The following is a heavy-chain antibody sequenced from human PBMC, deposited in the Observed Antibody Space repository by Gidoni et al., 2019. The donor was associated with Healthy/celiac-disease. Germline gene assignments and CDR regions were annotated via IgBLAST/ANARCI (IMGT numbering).Heavy chain of an antibody. CDR1: GFTFSSYA. CDR3: AKSRGITMIVVVLPLDY. Sequence: EVPLLESGGGLVQPGGSLRLSCAASGFTFSSYAMSWVRQAPGKGLEWVSAISGSGGSTYYADSVKGRFTISRDNSKNTLYLQMNSLRAEDTAVYYCAKSRGITMIVVVLPLDYWGQGTLVTVSS. V-gene: IGHV3-23*01. CDR2: ISGSGGST. J-gene: IGHJ4*02. D-gene: IGHD3-22*01.